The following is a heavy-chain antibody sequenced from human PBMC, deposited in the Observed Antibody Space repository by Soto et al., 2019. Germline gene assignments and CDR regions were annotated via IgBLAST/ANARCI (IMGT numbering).Heavy chain of an antibody. D-gene: IGHD5-18*01. CDR1: GGSIRSSNW. CDR3: ARHRYSYGVYYFDY. V-gene: IGHV4-4*02. J-gene: IGHJ4*02. CDR2: IYHSGST. Sequence: SETLSLTRADSGGSIRSSNWRSWVRQPPGKGLEWIGEIYHSGSTNYNPSLKSRVTISVDKSKNQFSLKLTSVTAADTAVYYCARHRYSYGVYYFDYWGQGTLVTVS.